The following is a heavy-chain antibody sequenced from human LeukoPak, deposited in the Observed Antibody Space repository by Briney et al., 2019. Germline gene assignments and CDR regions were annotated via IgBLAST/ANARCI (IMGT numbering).Heavy chain of an antibody. CDR3: ARVSVFGVVHS. D-gene: IGHD3-3*01. Sequence: GGSLRLSCAASGFTFSTYWMSWVRQAPGKGLEWVANIKQDGSEKDYVDSVKGRFTISRDNAKNSLYLQTNSLRAEDTAVYYCARVSVFGVVHSWGQGTLVTVSS. J-gene: IGHJ4*02. V-gene: IGHV3-7*01. CDR2: IKQDGSEK. CDR1: GFTFSTYW.